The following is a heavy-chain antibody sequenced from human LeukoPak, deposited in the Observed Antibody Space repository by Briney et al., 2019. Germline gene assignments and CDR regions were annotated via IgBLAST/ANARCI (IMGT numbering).Heavy chain of an antibody. D-gene: IGHD2-15*01. Sequence: GASVKVSCKASGYTFTGYYMHWVRQAPGQGLEWVGIINPSGGSPSYAQKFQGRVTMTRDTSTSTAYMELSSLRSEDTAVYYCARDWVVAGFDYWGQGTLVTVSS. V-gene: IGHV1-46*01. CDR1: GYTFTGYY. CDR3: ARDWVVAGFDY. J-gene: IGHJ4*02. CDR2: INPSGGSP.